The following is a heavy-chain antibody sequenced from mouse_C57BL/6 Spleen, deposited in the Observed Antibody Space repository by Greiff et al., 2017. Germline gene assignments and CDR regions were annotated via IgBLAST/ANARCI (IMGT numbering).Heavy chain of an antibody. D-gene: IGHD2-5*01. V-gene: IGHV1-69*01. J-gene: IGHJ1*03. CDR1: GYTFTSYW. Sequence: QVQLQQPGAELVMPGASVKLSCKASGYTFTSYWMHWVKQRPGQGLEWIGEIDPSDSYTNYNQKFKGKATLTVDTSSSTAYMQLSSLTSEDSAVYYCARGSNEYFDVWGTGTTVTVSS. CDR2: IDPSDSYT. CDR3: ARGSNEYFDV.